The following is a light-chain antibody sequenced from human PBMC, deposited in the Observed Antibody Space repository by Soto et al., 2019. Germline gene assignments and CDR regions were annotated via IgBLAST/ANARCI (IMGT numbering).Light chain of an antibody. CDR2: GAS. CDR1: QSISTW. Sequence: DVQMTQSPSSLSASVGDTVTITCRASQSISTWLAWYQQKPNKAPKSLISGASNLQSGVPSRFSGSGSGTDFTLTNSSLQPEDFATYYCQQFYTFPLTFGGGTKVDIK. J-gene: IGKJ4*01. V-gene: IGKV1D-16*01. CDR3: QQFYTFPLT.